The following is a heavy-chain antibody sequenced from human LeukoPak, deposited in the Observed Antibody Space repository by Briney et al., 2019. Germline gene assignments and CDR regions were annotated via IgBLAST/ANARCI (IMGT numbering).Heavy chain of an antibody. CDR2: IIPIFGTA. V-gene: IGHV1-69*13. CDR3: AKEGDTALVTGYFDL. J-gene: IGHJ2*01. D-gene: IGHD5-18*01. Sequence: SVRVSCKASGGTFGSYVISWVRQAPGQGLEWMGGIIPIFGTAHYAQKFQGRLTITADESTSTVYMEMSSLRSEDTAMYYCAKEGDTALVTGYFDLWGRRTLVTVSS. CDR1: GGTFGSYV.